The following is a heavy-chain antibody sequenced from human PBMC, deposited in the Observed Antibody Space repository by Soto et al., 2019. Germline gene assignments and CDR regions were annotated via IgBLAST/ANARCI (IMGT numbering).Heavy chain of an antibody. CDR1: GFTFSSYS. Sequence: GGSLRLSCAASGFTFSSYSMNWVRQAPGKGLEWVSSISSSSTYIYYADSLKGRFTISRDNAKNSLYLQMNSLRAEDTALYYCARAHGDYVRYYFDNWGQGTLVTVS. J-gene: IGHJ4*02. D-gene: IGHD4-17*01. CDR3: ARAHGDYVRYYFDN. V-gene: IGHV3-21*01. CDR2: ISSSSTYI.